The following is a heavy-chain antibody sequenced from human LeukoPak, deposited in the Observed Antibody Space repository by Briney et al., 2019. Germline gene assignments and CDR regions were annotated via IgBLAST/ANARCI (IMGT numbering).Heavy chain of an antibody. V-gene: IGHV4-38-2*02. CDR2: IYHSGST. J-gene: IGHJ4*02. D-gene: IGHD3-10*01. Sequence: PSETLSLTCTVSGYSISSGYYWGWIRQPPGKGLEWIGSIYHSGSTYYNPSLKSRVTISVDTSKNQFSLKLSSVTAADTAVYYCTRVSVSGDFDYWGQGTLVTVSS. CDR1: GYSISSGYY. CDR3: TRVSVSGDFDY.